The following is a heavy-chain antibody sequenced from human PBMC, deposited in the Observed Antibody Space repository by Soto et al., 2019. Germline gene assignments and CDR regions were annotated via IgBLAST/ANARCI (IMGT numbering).Heavy chain of an antibody. CDR2: ISGSGGST. CDR1: GFTFSSYA. V-gene: IGHV3-23*01. J-gene: IGHJ6*02. CDR3: AKAGRDYYYYGMDV. Sequence: GGSLRLSCAASGFTFSSYAMSWVRQAPGKGLEWVSAISGSGGSTYYADSVKGRFTISRDNSKNTLYLQMNSLRAEDTAVYYCAKAGRDYYYYGMDVWGQGXTVTVYS. D-gene: IGHD3-10*01.